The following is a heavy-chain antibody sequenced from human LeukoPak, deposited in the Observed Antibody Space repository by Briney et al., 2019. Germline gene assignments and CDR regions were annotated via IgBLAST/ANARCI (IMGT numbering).Heavy chain of an antibody. D-gene: IGHD6-13*01. CDR2: IYYSGST. CDR3: AGSIAAARGVFDY. V-gene: IGHV4-39*01. Sequence: SETLSLTCTVSGGSISSSSYYWGWIRQPPGKGLEWIGSIYYSGSTYYNPSLKTRVTISVDTSKNQFYLKLSSVTAADTAVYYCAGSIAAARGVFDYWGQGTLVTVSS. J-gene: IGHJ4*02. CDR1: GGSISSSSYY.